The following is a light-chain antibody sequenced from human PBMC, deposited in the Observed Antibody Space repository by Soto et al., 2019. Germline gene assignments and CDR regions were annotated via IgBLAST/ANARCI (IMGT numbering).Light chain of an antibody. CDR3: QQRSNWPPWT. J-gene: IGKJ1*01. CDR2: DAS. CDR1: QSVSSY. V-gene: IGKV3-11*01. Sequence: EIVVTQSQATLSLSPGERATLSCRASQSVSSYLAWYQQKPGQAPRLLIYDASNRATGIPARFSGSGSGTDFTLTISNLEPEDFAVYYCQQRSNWPPWTFGHGTKVDIK.